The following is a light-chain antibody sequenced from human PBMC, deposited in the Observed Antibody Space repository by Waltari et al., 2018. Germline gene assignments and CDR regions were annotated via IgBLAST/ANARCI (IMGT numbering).Light chain of an antibody. Sequence: QSALTKPPSVSGSPGQSATISCPGTSKNVGGYNWVSCYQFHPGKAPKLIIVDVTRRPSGVPDRFSGSRSGNTSSLTISGLHTEDESYYFCCSYAGNSQYVFGSGTKVTV. CDR3: CSYAGNSQYV. J-gene: IGLJ1*01. CDR1: SKNVGGYNW. V-gene: IGLV2-11*01. CDR2: DVT.